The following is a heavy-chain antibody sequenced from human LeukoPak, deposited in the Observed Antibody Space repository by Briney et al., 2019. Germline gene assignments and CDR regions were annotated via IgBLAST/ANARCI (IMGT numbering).Heavy chain of an antibody. Sequence: GGSLRLSCAASGFIFSDHWMHWVRQAPGKGLVWLSRINNDGSSTIYADSVKGRFTFSRDNAENTLFLEMSSLRVEDTAVHYCVRERNNFWSGHHSIFDSWGQGTLVTVSS. D-gene: IGHD3-3*01. CDR3: VRERNNFWSGHHSIFDS. CDR2: INNDGSST. J-gene: IGHJ4*02. V-gene: IGHV3-74*01. CDR1: GFIFSDHW.